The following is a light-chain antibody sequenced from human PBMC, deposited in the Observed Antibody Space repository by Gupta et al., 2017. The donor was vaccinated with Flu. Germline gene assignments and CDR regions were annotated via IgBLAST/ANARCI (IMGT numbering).Light chain of an antibody. CDR2: DGS. CDR3: QQYGSSPT. J-gene: IGKJ4*01. V-gene: IGKV3-20*01. Sequence: EIVLTQSPGTLSLSPGERATLSCRASQSVGNNYLAWYQQKPGQAPRLLIYDGSTGATDLPHRFSGSGSGTDFTLISNGLEPEDFAVYYCQQYGSSPTFGGGTKVEI. CDR1: QSVGNNY.